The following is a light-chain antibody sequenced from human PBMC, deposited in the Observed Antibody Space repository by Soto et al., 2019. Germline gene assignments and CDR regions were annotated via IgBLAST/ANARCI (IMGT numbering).Light chain of an antibody. CDR1: QSVTSTS. CDR3: EVYGYYPMYT. CDR2: GAA. V-gene: IGKV3-20*01. J-gene: IGKJ2*01. Sequence: EIVLSQSPGTLSLSPGERATLSCRARQSVTSTSLSWYQQKTSQAPRLLIYGAANRTTGIPDRFSGRGSGTDFTLAISRLEPEVFAVYYCEVYGYYPMYTFGQGTMLELK.